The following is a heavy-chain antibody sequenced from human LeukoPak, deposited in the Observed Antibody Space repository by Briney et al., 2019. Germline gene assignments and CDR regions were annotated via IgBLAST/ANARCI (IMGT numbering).Heavy chain of an antibody. Sequence: PGGSLRLSCAASGFTFSSYAMHWVRQAPGKGLEYVSAISSNGGSTYYANSVKGRFTISRDNAKNSLYLQMNSLRAEDTAVYYCARDRGYSSSIDYWGQGTLVTVSS. D-gene: IGHD6-13*01. CDR1: GFTFSSYA. CDR3: ARDRGYSSSIDY. V-gene: IGHV3-64*01. CDR2: ISSNGGST. J-gene: IGHJ4*02.